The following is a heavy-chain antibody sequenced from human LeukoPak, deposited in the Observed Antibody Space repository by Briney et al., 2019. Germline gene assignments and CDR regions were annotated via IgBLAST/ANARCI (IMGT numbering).Heavy chain of an antibody. CDR2: IYYSGST. Sequence: PSETLSLTCTVSGGYISSYYWSWIRQPPGKGLEWIGYIYYSGSTNYNPSLKSRVTISVGTSKNQFSLKLSSVTAADTAVYYCARVNYYDSSGAGAFDIWGQGTMVTVSS. CDR1: GGYISSYY. CDR3: ARVNYYDSSGAGAFDI. V-gene: IGHV4-59*01. J-gene: IGHJ3*02. D-gene: IGHD3-22*01.